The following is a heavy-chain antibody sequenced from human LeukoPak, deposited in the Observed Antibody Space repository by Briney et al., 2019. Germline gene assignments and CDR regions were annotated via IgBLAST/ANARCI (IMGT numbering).Heavy chain of an antibody. CDR3: ASGRWEPYDAFDI. CDR2: INPNSGGT. Sequence: VASVKVSCKSSGYTFTGYYMHWVRPAPGQGLGWMGWINPNSGGTNYAQKFQGRVTMTRDTSISTAYMELSKLRSDDTALYHCASGRWEPYDAFDIWGQGTMVTVSS. J-gene: IGHJ3*02. V-gene: IGHV1-2*02. CDR1: GYTFTGYY. D-gene: IGHD1-26*01.